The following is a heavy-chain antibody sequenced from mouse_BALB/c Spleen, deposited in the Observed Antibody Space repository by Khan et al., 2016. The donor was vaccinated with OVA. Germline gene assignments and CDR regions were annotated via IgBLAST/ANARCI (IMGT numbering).Heavy chain of an antibody. D-gene: IGHD1-1*01. V-gene: IGHV3-2*02. J-gene: IGHJ2*01. CDR1: GYSITSDYA. CDR3: ARSVTITTVVATDFDY. CDR2: ISYSGRT. Sequence: EVQLQESGPGPVNPSQSLSLTCTVTGYSITSDYAWNWIRQFPGNKLEWMGYISYSGRTIYNPSLKSRISITSDTSKNQVFLQLNSVTTEDTATXFCARSVTITTVVATDFDYWGQGTTLTVSS.